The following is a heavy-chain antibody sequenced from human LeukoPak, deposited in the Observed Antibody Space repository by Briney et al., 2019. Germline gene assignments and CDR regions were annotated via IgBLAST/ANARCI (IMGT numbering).Heavy chain of an antibody. CDR1: GGSISSYY. J-gene: IGHJ3*02. V-gene: IGHV4-4*07. D-gene: IGHD3-9*01. CDR3: AGRYSDWLLYRGDDAFDI. CDR2: IYTSGST. Sequence: PSETLSLTCTVSGGSISSYYWSWIRQPAGKGLEWIGRIYTSGSTNYNPSLKSRVTMSVDTSKNQFSLKLSSVTAADTAVYYCAGRYSDWLLYRGDDAFDIWGQGTMVTVSS.